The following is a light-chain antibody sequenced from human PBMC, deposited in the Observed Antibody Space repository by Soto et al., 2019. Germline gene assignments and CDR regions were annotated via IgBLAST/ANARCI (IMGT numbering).Light chain of an antibody. CDR1: NSDVGAYNY. J-gene: IGLJ1*01. Sequence: QSVLTPPASVSGPPGQTITISCTGTNSDVGAYNYVSWYQHHPGKAPRLVIYDVTNRPSGISDRFSGSKSGNTASLTISGLLAEDEAEYSCASYTTTSTSVCGTGTKVTVL. CDR2: DVT. V-gene: IGLV2-14*01. CDR3: ASYTTTSTSV.